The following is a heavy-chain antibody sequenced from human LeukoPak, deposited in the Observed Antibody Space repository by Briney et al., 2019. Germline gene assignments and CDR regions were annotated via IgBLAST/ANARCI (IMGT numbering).Heavy chain of an antibody. CDR3: AKYTPANYDGSGSIFDY. CDR2: LTSSGDDT. CDR1: GFTFSAYA. Sequence: GGSLRLSCAASGFTFSAYAMSWVRQAPGKALESVSALTSSGDDTYYADSVKGRLTIARDSSRNTLYLQMKSLRAEDMSLYYCAKYTPANYDGSGSIFDYWGQGALVTVSS. J-gene: IGHJ4*02. V-gene: IGHV3-23*01. D-gene: IGHD3-10*01.